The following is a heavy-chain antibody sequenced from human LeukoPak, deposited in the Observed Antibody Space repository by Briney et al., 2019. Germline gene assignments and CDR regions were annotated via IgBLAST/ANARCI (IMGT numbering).Heavy chain of an antibody. D-gene: IGHD3-10*01. CDR2: TYYRAKWCH. CDR3: AGVTGSGMANYFDY. J-gene: IGHJ4*02. CDR1: GDIFSSNSAV. V-gene: IGHV6-1*01. Sequence: SQTLSLTCALSGDIFSSNSAVWRWVRQAPSRGLEWQERTYYRAKWCHDYALSVKSRITIDPDTTKHQFSLQLACVTPKGTAVYVCAGVTGSGMANYFDYWGQGSLVTVSS.